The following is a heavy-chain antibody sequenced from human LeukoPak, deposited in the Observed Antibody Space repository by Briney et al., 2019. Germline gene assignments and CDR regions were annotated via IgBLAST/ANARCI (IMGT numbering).Heavy chain of an antibody. V-gene: IGHV3-23*01. Sequence: PGASLRLSCAASGFTFSNYAMSWVRQAPGKGLEWVSAITGSGGNTYYADSVKGRFTISRDNSKNTVFLQMNSLRAEDTAVYYCAKWGDYDVLTGHYVSDYWGQGTLVTVSS. CDR3: AKWGDYDVLTGHYVSDY. CDR1: GFTFSNYA. J-gene: IGHJ4*02. CDR2: ITGSGGNT. D-gene: IGHD3-9*01.